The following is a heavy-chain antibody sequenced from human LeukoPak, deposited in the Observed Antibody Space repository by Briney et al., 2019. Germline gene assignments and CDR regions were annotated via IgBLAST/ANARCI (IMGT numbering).Heavy chain of an antibody. V-gene: IGHV1-18*01. J-gene: IGHJ3*02. D-gene: IGHD2-21*02. CDR2: ISAYNGNT. CDR1: GYTFTSYG. Sequence: EASVKVSCKASGYTFTSYGNSWVRQAPGQGLEWMGWISAYNGNTNYAQKLQGRVTMTTDTSTSTAYMELRSLRSDDTAVYYCARDFWVVTASDAFDIWGQGTMVTVSS. CDR3: ARDFWVVTASDAFDI.